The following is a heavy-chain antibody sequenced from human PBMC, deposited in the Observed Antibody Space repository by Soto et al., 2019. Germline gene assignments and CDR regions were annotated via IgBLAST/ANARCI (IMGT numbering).Heavy chain of an antibody. J-gene: IGHJ4*02. CDR1: GYSFIDYY. D-gene: IGHD3-9*01. V-gene: IGHV1-2*02. CDR2: ISPKSGGT. Sequence: ASVKVSCKASGYSFIDYYIHWVRQAPGQGFEWMGRISPKSGGTNYAQRFEGRVTMTWDTSLNTAYMELSSLISDDTAVYYCARPPGYISDWYYFDLWGQGTLVTVSS. CDR3: ARPPGYISDWYYFDL.